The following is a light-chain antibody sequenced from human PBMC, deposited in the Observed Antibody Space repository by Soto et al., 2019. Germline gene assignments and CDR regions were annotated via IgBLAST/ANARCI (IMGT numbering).Light chain of an antibody. CDR1: TGAVTSGHY. Sequence: QAVVTQEPSLTVSPGGTVTLTCGSSTGAVTSGHYPYWFQQKPGQAPRTLIYDTSNTHSWTPARFSGSLLGGKAALTLSGAQPEDEAEYYCLLSYSDARPGVFGGGTKLTVL. CDR3: LLSYSDARPGV. J-gene: IGLJ3*02. CDR2: DTS. V-gene: IGLV7-46*01.